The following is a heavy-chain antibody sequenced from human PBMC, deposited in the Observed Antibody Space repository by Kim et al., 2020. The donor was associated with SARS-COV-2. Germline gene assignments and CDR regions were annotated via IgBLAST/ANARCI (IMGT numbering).Heavy chain of an antibody. V-gene: IGHV5-51*01. D-gene: IGHD4-17*01. J-gene: IGHJ3*02. CDR3: ARHTNGYGDYHDAFDI. Sequence: SCQGQVTISADKSISTAYLQWSSLKASDTAMYYCARHTNGYGDYHDAFDIWGQGTMVTVSS.